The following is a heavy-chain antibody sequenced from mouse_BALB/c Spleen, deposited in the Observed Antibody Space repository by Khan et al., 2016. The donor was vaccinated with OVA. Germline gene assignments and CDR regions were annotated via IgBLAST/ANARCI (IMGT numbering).Heavy chain of an antibody. D-gene: IGHD1-1*01. J-gene: IGHJ1*01. CDR3: AQGYGSLYWYFDV. V-gene: IGHV3-5*02. Sequence: EVQLVETGPGLVKPSQTVSLTCTVTGISITTGNYRWSWLRQFPGNKLEWIGNIYYSGTITYNPSLTSRSTITKDTSKSQFFLEMNSLTAENTAKYSCAQGYGSLYWYFDVWGAGTTVTVSS. CDR2: IYYSGTI. CDR1: GISITTGNYR.